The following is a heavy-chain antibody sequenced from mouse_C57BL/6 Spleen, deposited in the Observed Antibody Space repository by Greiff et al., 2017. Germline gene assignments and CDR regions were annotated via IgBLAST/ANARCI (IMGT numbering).Heavy chain of an antibody. CDR1: GFNIKDDY. V-gene: IGHV14-4*01. J-gene: IGHJ2*01. D-gene: IGHD1-1*01. CDR3: TTPTVDY. Sequence: EVQLQQSGAELVRPGASVKLSCTASGFNIKDDYMHWVKQRPEQGLEWIGWIDPENGDTEYASKFQGKATITAATSSNTAYLQLSSLTSEDTAVYYCTTPTVDYWGQGTTLTVSS. CDR2: IDPENGDT.